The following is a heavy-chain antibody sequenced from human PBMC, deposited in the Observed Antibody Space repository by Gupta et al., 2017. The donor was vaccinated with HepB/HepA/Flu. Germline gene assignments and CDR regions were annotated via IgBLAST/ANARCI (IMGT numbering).Heavy chain of an antibody. J-gene: IGHJ5*02. D-gene: IGHD6-13*01. Sequence: QVQLVESGGGVVKPGRSLRPSCAPSGFPYSRYGMHGVRQAPGKGLEWVAVISYDGSNKYYADSVKGRFTISRDNSKNTLYLQMNSLRAEDTAVYYCAKDLITGVIHSSSWAKYNWFDPWGQGTLVTVSS. CDR1: GFPYSRYG. CDR3: AKDLITGVIHSSSWAKYNWFDP. V-gene: IGHV3-30*18. CDR2: ISYDGSNK.